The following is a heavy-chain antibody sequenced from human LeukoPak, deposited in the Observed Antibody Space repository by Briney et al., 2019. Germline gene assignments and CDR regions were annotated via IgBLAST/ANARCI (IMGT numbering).Heavy chain of an antibody. J-gene: IGHJ4*02. CDR3: ARDRHSSGCLDY. Sequence: GESLKISCAASGFTFSSYSMNWVRQAPGKGLEWVSSISSDTSYIYYADSVKGRFTISRDNAKNSLYLQMNSLRAEDTAVYYCARDRHSSGCLDYWGQGTLVTVSS. D-gene: IGHD3-22*01. V-gene: IGHV3-21*06. CDR1: GFTFSSYS. CDR2: ISSDTSYI.